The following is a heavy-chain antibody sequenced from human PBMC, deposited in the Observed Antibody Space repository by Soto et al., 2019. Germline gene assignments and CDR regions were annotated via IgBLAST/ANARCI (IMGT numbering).Heavy chain of an antibody. J-gene: IGHJ3*02. D-gene: IGHD2-8*01. CDR2: INNNGGDT. Sequence: EVQLLESGGGLVQPGGSLRLSCTASGFTFSTYAMSWVRQAPGKGLEWVSGINNNGGDTYYADSVKGRFTISRDNSKDPVYSGMDRPGGEDPGVEFCAEEGEGLVNGGPVPDAFDIWGQGTLVTVSP. CDR1: GFTFSTYA. CDR3: AEEGEGLVNGGPVPDAFDI. V-gene: IGHV3-23*01.